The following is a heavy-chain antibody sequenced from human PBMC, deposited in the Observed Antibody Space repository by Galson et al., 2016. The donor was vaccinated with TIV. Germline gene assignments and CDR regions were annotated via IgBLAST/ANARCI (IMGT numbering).Heavy chain of an antibody. D-gene: IGHD1-14*01. Sequence: SLRLSCAASGFTFSSYPMNWVRQAPGKGLEWVAVISYDGSNNADSVKGRFTISRDKSKNTLYLQMNSLRAEDTAVYYCARTLTSYCFDYWGQGTLVTVSS. J-gene: IGHJ4*02. CDR3: ARTLTSYCFDY. V-gene: IGHV3-30-3*01. CDR1: GFTFSSYP. CDR2: ISYDGSN.